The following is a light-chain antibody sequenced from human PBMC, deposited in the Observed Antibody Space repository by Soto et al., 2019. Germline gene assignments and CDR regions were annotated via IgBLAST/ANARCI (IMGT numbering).Light chain of an antibody. Sequence: DIVLTQSPGTVSLSPGERATLSCRASETVSSSFLAWYQQKPGQAPRLLIYGASTRATGIPDRFSGSGSGTDFTLTISRLEPEDLGVYYCQQYDRSAWTFGQGTKVEVK. J-gene: IGKJ1*01. CDR1: ETVSSSF. CDR3: QQYDRSAWT. CDR2: GAS. V-gene: IGKV3-20*01.